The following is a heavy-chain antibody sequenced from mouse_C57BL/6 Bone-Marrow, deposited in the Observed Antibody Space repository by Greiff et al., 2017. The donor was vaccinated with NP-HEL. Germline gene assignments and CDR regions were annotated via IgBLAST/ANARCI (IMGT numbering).Heavy chain of an antibody. CDR3: ARTYYSNYVASYAMDY. CDR2: IYPRSGNT. D-gene: IGHD2-5*01. CDR1: GYTFTSYG. Sequence: VKLMESGAELARPGASVKLSCKASGYTFTSYGISWVKQRTGQGLEWIGEIYPRSGNTYYNEKFKGKATLTADKSSSTAYMELRSLTSEDSAVYFCARTYYSNYVASYAMDYWGQGTSVTVSS. J-gene: IGHJ4*01. V-gene: IGHV1-81*01.